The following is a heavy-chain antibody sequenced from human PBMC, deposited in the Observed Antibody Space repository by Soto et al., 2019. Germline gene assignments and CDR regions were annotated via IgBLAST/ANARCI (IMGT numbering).Heavy chain of an antibody. Sequence: GGSLRLSCAASGFIFSTYGMHWVRQAPGKGLEWVAVISYDGSNKYYADSVKGRFTISRDNSKNTLYLQMDSLRPEDTAVYYCASWARRGYTYGYPYGMDVWGQGTTVTVSS. CDR3: ASWARRGYTYGYPYGMDV. CDR2: ISYDGSNK. J-gene: IGHJ6*02. CDR1: GFIFSTYG. V-gene: IGHV3-30*03. D-gene: IGHD5-18*01.